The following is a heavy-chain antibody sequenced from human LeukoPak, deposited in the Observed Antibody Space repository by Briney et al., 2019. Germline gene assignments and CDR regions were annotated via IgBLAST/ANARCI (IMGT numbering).Heavy chain of an antibody. D-gene: IGHD4-11*01. CDR1: GYSFTSYW. CDR2: IYPGDSDT. CDR3: ARLYSNLDYYYYYMDV. Sequence: GESLKISCKGSGYSFTSYWIGWVRQMPGKGLEWMGIIYPGDSDTRYSPSFQGQVTISADKSISTAYLQWSSLKASDTAMYYCARLYSNLDYYYYYMDVWGKGTTVTVSS. V-gene: IGHV5-51*01. J-gene: IGHJ6*03.